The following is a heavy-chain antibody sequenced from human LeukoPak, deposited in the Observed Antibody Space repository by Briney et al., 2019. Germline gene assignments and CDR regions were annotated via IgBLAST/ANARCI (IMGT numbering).Heavy chain of an antibody. V-gene: IGHV3-33*01. Sequence: PGRSLRLSCAASGFTFSSYGMHWGRQAPGKGLEWVAVIWYDGSNKYYADSVKGRFTISRDNSKNTLYLQMNSLRAEDTAVYYCARATVQDSSWGTPLHFDYWGQGTLVTASS. CDR3: ARATVQDSSWGTPLHFDY. D-gene: IGHD6-13*01. CDR2: IWYDGSNK. J-gene: IGHJ4*02. CDR1: GFTFSSYG.